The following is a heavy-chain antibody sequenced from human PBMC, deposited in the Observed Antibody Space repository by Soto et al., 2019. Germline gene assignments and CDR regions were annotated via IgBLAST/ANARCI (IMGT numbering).Heavy chain of an antibody. Sequence: GSSVKVSCKASGCTFSSYAISWVRQAPAQGFDWTGATVLIFRRAMYAQKFQGRVMMTADDSTCRAYMELSSLRSEDTAVYYCARESGGNHVGCAFVMWGQGTMVTVSS. CDR2: TVLIFRRA. CDR1: GCTFSSYA. D-gene: IGHD2-15*01. CDR3: ARESGGNHVGCAFVM. J-gene: IGHJ3*02. V-gene: IGHV1-69*13.